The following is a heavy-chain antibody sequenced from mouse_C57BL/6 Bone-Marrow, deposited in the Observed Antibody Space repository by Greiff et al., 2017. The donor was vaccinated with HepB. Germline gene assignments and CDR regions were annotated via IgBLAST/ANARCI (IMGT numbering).Heavy chain of an antibody. CDR3: ARSRDYGSSYVDYFDY. CDR1: GYTFTSYW. V-gene: IGHV1-52*01. CDR2: IDPSDSET. D-gene: IGHD1-1*01. J-gene: IGHJ2*01. Sequence: QVQLQQPGAELVRPGSSVKLSCKASGYTFTSYWMHWVQQRPIQGLEWIGNIDPSDSETHYNQKFKDKATLTVDKSSSTAYMQLSSLTSEDSAVYYCARSRDYGSSYVDYFDYWGQGTTLTVSS.